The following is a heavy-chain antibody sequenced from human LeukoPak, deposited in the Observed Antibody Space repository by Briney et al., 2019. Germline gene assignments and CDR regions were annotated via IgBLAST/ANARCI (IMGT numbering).Heavy chain of an antibody. Sequence: ASVKVSCKASGYTFTGYYMHWVRHAPGQGLEWMGRINPNSGGTNYAQKFQGRVTMTRDTAISTAYMELSRLRSDDTAVYYCARDIEYSSYNFDYWGQGTLVTVSS. V-gene: IGHV1-2*06. CDR2: INPNSGGT. D-gene: IGHD6-6*01. CDR1: GYTFTGYY. CDR3: ARDIEYSSYNFDY. J-gene: IGHJ4*02.